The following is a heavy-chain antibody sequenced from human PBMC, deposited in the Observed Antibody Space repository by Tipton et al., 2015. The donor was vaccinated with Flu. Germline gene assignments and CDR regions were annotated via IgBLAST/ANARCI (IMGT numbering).Heavy chain of an antibody. V-gene: IGHV4-4*09. Sequence: TLSLTCSVSGGSITAYYWSWIRQPPGQGLEWIATIHRSGSTNYNPSLKSRVTISVDTSKNQFSLEMRSVTAADVAVYYCARRHFSNYVSDPKNWFDPWGQGTLVTVSS. CDR1: GGSITAYY. J-gene: IGHJ5*02. CDR2: IHRSGST. CDR3: ARRHFSNYVSDPKNWFDP. D-gene: IGHD4-11*01.